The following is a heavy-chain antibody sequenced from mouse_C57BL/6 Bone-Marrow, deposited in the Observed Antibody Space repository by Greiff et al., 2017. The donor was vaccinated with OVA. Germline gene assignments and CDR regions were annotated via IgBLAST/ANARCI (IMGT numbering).Heavy chain of an antibody. V-gene: IGHV7-1*01. D-gene: IGHD1-2*01. J-gene: IGHJ1*03. CDR1: GFTFSDFY. CDR2: SRNKANDYTT. CDR3: ARDAGVLRRKSYWYFDV. Sequence: EVNVVESGGGLVQSGRSLRLSCATSGFTFSDFYMEWVRQAPGKGLEWIAASRNKANDYTTEYSASVKGRFIVSRDTSQSILYLQMNALRAEDTAIYYCARDAGVLRRKSYWYFDVWGTGTTVTVSS.